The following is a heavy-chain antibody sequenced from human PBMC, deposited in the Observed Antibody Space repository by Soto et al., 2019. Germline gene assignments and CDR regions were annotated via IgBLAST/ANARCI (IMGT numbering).Heavy chain of an antibody. CDR2: IYYSGST. V-gene: IGHV4-59*08. CDR1: GGSISSYY. J-gene: IGHJ5*02. CDR3: ARGLISYYYDSSGSSWFDP. Sequence: QVQLQESGPGLVKPSETLSLTCTVSGGSISSYYWSWIRQPPGKGLEWIGYIYYSGSTNYNPSLKSRVTISVDTSKTQFSLKLSSVTAADTAVYYCARGLISYYYDSSGSSWFDPWGQGTLVTVSS. D-gene: IGHD3-22*01.